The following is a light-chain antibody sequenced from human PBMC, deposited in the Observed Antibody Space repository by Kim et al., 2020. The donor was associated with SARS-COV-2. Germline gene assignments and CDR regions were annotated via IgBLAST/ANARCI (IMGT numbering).Light chain of an antibody. CDR1: SLRSFY. J-gene: IGLJ2*01. CDR3: NSRDSNGDQVI. CDR2: DKN. V-gene: IGLV3-19*01. Sequence: SSELTQDPAVSVALGQTVRITCQGDSLRSFYANWYQQKPGQAPILVIYDKNNRPSGIPDRFSGSSSGNTASLTITGTQAEDEADYYCNSRDSNGDQVIFG.